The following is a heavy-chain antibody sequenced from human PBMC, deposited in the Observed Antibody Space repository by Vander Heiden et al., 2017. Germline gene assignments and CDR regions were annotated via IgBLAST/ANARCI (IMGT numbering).Heavy chain of an antibody. CDR2: IYYSVST. Sequence: QPQLQESGPGLVTPSATRSLTRTASGGPISSSGYYWGWIRQPPGKGLEWRGGIYYSVSTYYNPSLKSRVTIAVDTSKNQYALKLSSVTAADTAVYYCARQPIHDFWSAPPYFDYWGQGTLVTVSS. J-gene: IGHJ4*02. CDR1: GGPISSSGYY. CDR3: ARQPIHDFWSAPPYFDY. D-gene: IGHD3-3*01. V-gene: IGHV4-39*01.